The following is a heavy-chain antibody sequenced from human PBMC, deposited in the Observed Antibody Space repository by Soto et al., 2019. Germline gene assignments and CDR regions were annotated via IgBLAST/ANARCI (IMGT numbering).Heavy chain of an antibody. Sequence: QVQLVQSGAEVKKPGASVKVSCKASGYTFTSYYMHWGRQAPGQGLEWMGIINPSGGSTSYAQKFQGRVTMTRDTSTSTVYMELSSLRSEDTAVYYCARGSADVVVVPAAIGVGLDYWGQGTLATVSS. V-gene: IGHV1-46*03. D-gene: IGHD2-2*02. CDR3: ARGSADVVVVPAAIGVGLDY. CDR2: INPSGGST. J-gene: IGHJ4*02. CDR1: GYTFTSYY.